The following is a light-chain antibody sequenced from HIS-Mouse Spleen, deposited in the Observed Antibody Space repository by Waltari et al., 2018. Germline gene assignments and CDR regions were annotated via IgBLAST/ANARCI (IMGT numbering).Light chain of an antibody. CDR2: VAS. J-gene: IGKJ1*01. CDR1: QGISSY. Sequence: DIQLTQSPSFLSASVGDRVTIPCRAIQGISSYLAWYQQKPGKAPKLLFDVASTLQSWVPSRFSGSGSGTEFTLTISSLQPEDFATYYCQQLNSYPPTFGQGTKVEIK. CDR3: QQLNSYPPT. V-gene: IGKV1-9*01.